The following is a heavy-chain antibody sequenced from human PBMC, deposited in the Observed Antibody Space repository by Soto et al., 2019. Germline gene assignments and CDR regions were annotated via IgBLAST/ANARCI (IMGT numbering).Heavy chain of an antibody. V-gene: IGHV3-30*04. CDR1: GFTFSNFS. J-gene: IGHJ4*02. CDR2: ISYDGSKE. CDR3: ARDGEVRSTWFGGWGYYFDN. D-gene: IGHD3-10*01. Sequence: HVQLVESGGGVVQPGRSLRLTCAASGFTFSNFSMDWVRQAPGKGLEWVAVISYDGSKEYYADSVKGRFTISRDNSKNTLYLQMNSLRADDTAVYHCARDGEVRSTWFGGWGYYFDNWGQGVLVTVSS.